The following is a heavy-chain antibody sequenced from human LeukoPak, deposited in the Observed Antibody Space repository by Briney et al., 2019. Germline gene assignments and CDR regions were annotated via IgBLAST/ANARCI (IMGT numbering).Heavy chain of an antibody. CDR1: GFTFNNYA. D-gene: IGHD2-15*01. Sequence: GGSLRLSCAASGFTFNNYAMTWVRQAPGKGLEWVSTIIGSGGSTVYADSVKGRFTISRDNSKDTLFLQMDSLRVEDTAVYYCATFCSGGDCYSFAPWGQGTLVTVSS. J-gene: IGHJ5*02. CDR3: ATFCSGGDCYSFAP. CDR2: IIGSGGST. V-gene: IGHV3-23*01.